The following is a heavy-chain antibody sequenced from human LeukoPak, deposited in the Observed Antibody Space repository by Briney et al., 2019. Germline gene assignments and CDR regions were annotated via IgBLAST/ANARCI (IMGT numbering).Heavy chain of an antibody. J-gene: IGHJ4*02. CDR1: GVSISNHY. CDR3: VRHSRVVAFDY. CDR2: IYYTGNT. D-gene: IGHD2-15*01. Sequence: SETLSLTCTVSGVSISNHYSTWIRQPPGKGLEWIGYIYYTGNTNYNPSLKSRVTISEATYKNQVSLRLSSVTAADTAVYYCVRHSRVVAFDYWGQGNLVTVSS. V-gene: IGHV4-59*08.